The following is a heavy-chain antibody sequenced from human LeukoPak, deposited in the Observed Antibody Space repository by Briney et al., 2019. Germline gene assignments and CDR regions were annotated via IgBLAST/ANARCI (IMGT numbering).Heavy chain of an antibody. V-gene: IGHV1-18*01. CDR1: GYTXTSYG. CDR2: ISAYNGNT. J-gene: IGHJ6*02. Sequence: ASVKVSCKAPGYTXTSYGISWVRQAPGQGLEWMGWISAYNGNTNYAQKLQGRVTMTTDTSTSTAYMELRSLRSDDTAVYYCARDSLITMVRGVVIPYGMDVWGQGTTVTVSS. D-gene: IGHD3-10*01. CDR3: ARDSLITMVRGVVIPYGMDV.